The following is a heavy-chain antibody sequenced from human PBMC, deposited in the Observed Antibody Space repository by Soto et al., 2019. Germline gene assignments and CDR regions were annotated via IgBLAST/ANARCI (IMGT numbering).Heavy chain of an antibody. D-gene: IGHD6-19*01. Sequence: GGSLRLSCAASGFTFSNAWMSWVRQAPGKGLGWVGRIKSKTDGGTTDYAAPVKGRFTISRDDSKNTPYLQMNSLKTDDTAVFYCTTIAVAGTYAFDIWGQGTMVTVSS. J-gene: IGHJ3*02. V-gene: IGHV3-15*01. CDR2: IKSKTDGGTT. CDR3: TTIAVAGTYAFDI. CDR1: GFTFSNAW.